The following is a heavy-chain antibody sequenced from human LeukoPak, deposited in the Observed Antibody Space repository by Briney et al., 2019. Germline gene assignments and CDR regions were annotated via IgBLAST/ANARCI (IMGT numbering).Heavy chain of an antibody. Sequence: SETLSLTCTVSGVSISSYYWSWIRQPPGKGLEWIGYIYYSGSTNYNPSLKSRVTISVDTSKNQFSLKLSSVTAADTAVYYCARVFHYDYVWGSYPPASGAFDIWGQGTMVTVSS. CDR1: GVSISSYY. CDR2: IYYSGST. V-gene: IGHV4-59*01. D-gene: IGHD3-16*02. J-gene: IGHJ3*02. CDR3: ARVFHYDYVWGSYPPASGAFDI.